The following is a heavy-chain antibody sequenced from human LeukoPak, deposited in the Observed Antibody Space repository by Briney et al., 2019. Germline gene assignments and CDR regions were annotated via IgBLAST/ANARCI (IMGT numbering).Heavy chain of an antibody. V-gene: IGHV3-21*01. D-gene: IGHD2-15*01. Sequence: GGSLRLSCAASGFTFSSYSMNWVRQAPGKGLEWVSSISSSSSYIYYADSVKGRFTISRDNAKNSLYLQMNSLRAEDTAVYYCARSRGGYCSGGSCYSWYYFDYWGQGTLVTVSS. CDR3: ARSRGGYCSGGSCYSWYYFDY. CDR1: GFTFSSYS. CDR2: ISSSSSYI. J-gene: IGHJ4*02.